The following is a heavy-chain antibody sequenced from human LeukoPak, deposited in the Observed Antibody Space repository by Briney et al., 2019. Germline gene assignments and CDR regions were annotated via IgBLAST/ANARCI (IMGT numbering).Heavy chain of an antibody. J-gene: IGHJ4*02. Sequence: GGSLRLSCAASGFTFSSYAMSWVRQAPGKGLEWVSAISGSGGSTYYADSVKGRFTISRDNSKNTLYLQLNSLRAEGTAVYYCAKGSLRGQLWFGYDYWGQGTLVTVSS. D-gene: IGHD5-18*01. V-gene: IGHV3-23*01. CDR1: GFTFSSYA. CDR3: AKGSLRGQLWFGYDY. CDR2: ISGSGGST.